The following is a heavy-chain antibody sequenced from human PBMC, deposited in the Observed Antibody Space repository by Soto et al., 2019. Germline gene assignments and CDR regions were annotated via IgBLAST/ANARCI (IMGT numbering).Heavy chain of an antibody. J-gene: IGHJ6*02. CDR3: ARDRERFLEWFENYYYYYGMDV. V-gene: IGHV3-30-3*01. CDR1: GFTFSSYD. CDR2: ISYDGSNK. Sequence: QVQLVESGGGVVQPGRSLRLSCAASGFTFSSYDMHWVRQAPGKGLEWVAVISYDGSNKYYADSVKGRFTISRDNSKNTLYLQMTSLRAEDTAVYYCARDRERFLEWFENYYYYYGMDVWGQGTTVTVSS. D-gene: IGHD3-3*01.